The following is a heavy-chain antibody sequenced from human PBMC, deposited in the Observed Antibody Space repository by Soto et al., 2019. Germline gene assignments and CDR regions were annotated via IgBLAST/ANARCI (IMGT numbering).Heavy chain of an antibody. Sequence: QVQLVESGGGLVKPGGSLRLSCAASGFTFSSYAMHWVRQAPGKGLEWVAVISYDGSNKYYADSVKGRFTISRDNSKNTLYLQMNSLRAEDTAVYYCARETALAVAGKKGYYFDYWGQGTLVTVSS. CDR1: GFTFSSYA. J-gene: IGHJ4*02. CDR2: ISYDGSNK. D-gene: IGHD6-19*01. CDR3: ARETALAVAGKKGYYFDY. V-gene: IGHV3-30-3*01.